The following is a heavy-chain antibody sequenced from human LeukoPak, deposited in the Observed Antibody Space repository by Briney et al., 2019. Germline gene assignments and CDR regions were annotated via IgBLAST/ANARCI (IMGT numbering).Heavy chain of an antibody. CDR2: IRYDGSNK. J-gene: IGHJ5*02. V-gene: IGHV3-30*02. CDR1: GFTFSSYG. Sequence: GGSLRLSCAASGFTFSSYGMHWVRQAPGEGLEWVAFIRYDGSNKYYADSVKGRFTISRDNSKNTLYLQMNSLRAEDTAVYYCAKDKELLWFGEPKVGFDPWGQGTLVTVSS. CDR3: AKDKELLWFGEPKVGFDP. D-gene: IGHD3-10*01.